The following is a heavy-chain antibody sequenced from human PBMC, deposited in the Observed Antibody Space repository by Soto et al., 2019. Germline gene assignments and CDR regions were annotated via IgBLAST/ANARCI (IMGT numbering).Heavy chain of an antibody. CDR1: GFSLSTSGVG. CDR3: AHRIVTNNWFDP. CDR2: IYWDDNK. Sequence: QITLKESGPTLVKPIQTLTLTCTFSGFSLSTSGVGVGWIRQPPGKALEWLALIYWDDNKRYSPSLKTRLTITKDTSKNQVVLTMTNMDPVDTATYYCAHRIVTNNWFDPWGQGTLVTVSS. V-gene: IGHV2-5*02. J-gene: IGHJ5*02. D-gene: IGHD3-22*01.